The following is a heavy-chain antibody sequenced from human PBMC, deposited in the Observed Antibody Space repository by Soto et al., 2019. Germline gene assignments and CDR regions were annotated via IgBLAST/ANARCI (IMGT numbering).Heavy chain of an antibody. CDR2: INPSGGST. CDR3: ARHPPFTMIPTKDKSGDDY. Sequence: GASVKVSCKASGYTFTSYYMHWVRQAPGQGLEWMGIINPSGGSTSYAQKFQGRVTMTRDTSTSTVYMELSSLRSEDTAVYYCARHPPFTMIPTKDKSGDDYWGQGTLVTVSS. J-gene: IGHJ4*02. CDR1: GYTFTSYY. D-gene: IGHD3-22*01. V-gene: IGHV1-46*01.